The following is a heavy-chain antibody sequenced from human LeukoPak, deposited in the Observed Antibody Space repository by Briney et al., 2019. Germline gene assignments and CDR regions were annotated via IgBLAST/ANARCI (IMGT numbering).Heavy chain of an antibody. CDR3: AREVVGATGGFDY. D-gene: IGHD1-26*01. V-gene: IGHV1-2*02. Sequence: ASVKVSCKASGYTFTGYYMHWVRQAPGQGLEWMGWINPNSGGTNYAQKFQGRVTMTTDTSTSTAYMELRSLRSDDTAVYYCAREVVGATGGFDYWGQGTLVTVSS. CDR1: GYTFTGYY. CDR2: INPNSGGT. J-gene: IGHJ4*02.